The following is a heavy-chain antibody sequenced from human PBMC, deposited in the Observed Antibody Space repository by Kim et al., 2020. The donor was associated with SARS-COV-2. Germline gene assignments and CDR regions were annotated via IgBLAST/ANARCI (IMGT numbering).Heavy chain of an antibody. V-gene: IGHV1-69*13. CDR3: ARDRPPWVMDKYYYYYGMDV. Sequence: SVKVSCKASGGTFSSYAISWVRQAPGQGLEWMGGIIPIFGTANYAQKFQGRVTITADESTSTAYMELSSLRSEDTAVYYCARDRPPWVMDKYYYYYGMDVWGQGTTVTVSS. J-gene: IGHJ6*02. D-gene: IGHD2-2*03. CDR1: GGTFSSYA. CDR2: IIPIFGTA.